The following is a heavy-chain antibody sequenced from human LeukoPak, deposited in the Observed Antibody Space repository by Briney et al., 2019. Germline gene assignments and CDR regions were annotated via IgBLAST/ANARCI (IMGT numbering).Heavy chain of an antibody. D-gene: IGHD4-23*01. CDR3: SSQDYGDNSQFDY. Sequence: GGSLRLSCAASGFTSSGSAMHWVRQASGKGLEWVGRIRSKAYTYATAYAASVKGRFTISRDDSKNTAYLQMNSLKTEDTAVYYCSSQDYGDNSQFDYWGQGTLVTVSS. J-gene: IGHJ4*02. CDR1: GFTSSGSA. V-gene: IGHV3-73*01. CDR2: IRSKAYTYAT.